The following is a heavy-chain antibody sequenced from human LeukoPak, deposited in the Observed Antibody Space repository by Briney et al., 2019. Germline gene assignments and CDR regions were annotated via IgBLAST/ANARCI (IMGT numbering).Heavy chain of an antibody. Sequence: SETLSLTCAVYGGSFSGYYWSWIRQPPGKGLEYIGEINHRGSANYNPSLKSRVTISLDTSKNQFSLKLRSVTAADRAVYYCARGRTGYQLLPTKKDYSYYYVDVWDKGTTVTVSS. CDR1: GGSFSGYY. D-gene: IGHD2-2*01. CDR2: INHRGSA. CDR3: ARGRTGYQLLPTKKDYSYYYVDV. V-gene: IGHV4-34*01. J-gene: IGHJ6*03.